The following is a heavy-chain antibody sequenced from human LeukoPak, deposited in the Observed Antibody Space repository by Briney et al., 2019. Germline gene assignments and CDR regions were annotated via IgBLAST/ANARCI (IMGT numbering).Heavy chain of an antibody. CDR1: GFTFSSYS. CDR3: ARDQSHGFDY. CDR2: ISSSSSYI. V-gene: IGHV3-21*01. J-gene: IGHJ4*02. Sequence: AGGSLRLSCAASGFTFSSYSMNWVRQAPGKGLEWVSSISSSSSYIYYADSVKGRFTISRDNAKNSLYLQMNSLRAGDTAVYYCARDQSHGFDYWGQGTLVTVSS.